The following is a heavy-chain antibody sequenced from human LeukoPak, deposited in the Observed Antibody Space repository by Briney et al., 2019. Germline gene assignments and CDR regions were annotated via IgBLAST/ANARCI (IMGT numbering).Heavy chain of an antibody. Sequence: GGSLRLSCAASGFSFSSFEMNWVRQAPGKGLEWASYISVTGDTIYYADSVKGRFTISRDNSKNTLYLQMNSLRAEDTAVYYCARGEYQLLKNYMDVWGKGTTVTVSS. CDR1: GFSFSSFE. CDR2: ISVTGDTI. J-gene: IGHJ6*03. CDR3: ARGEYQLLKNYMDV. V-gene: IGHV3-48*03. D-gene: IGHD2-2*01.